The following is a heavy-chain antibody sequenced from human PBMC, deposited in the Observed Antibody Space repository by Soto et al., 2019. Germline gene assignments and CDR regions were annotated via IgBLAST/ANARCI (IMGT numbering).Heavy chain of an antibody. CDR2: IYYSGRT. D-gene: IGHD2-21*02. CDR3: ARQRTTVVTQAYFDH. CDR1: GESISSSSYY. V-gene: IGHV4-39*01. Sequence: SETLSLTCIVSGESISSSSYYWGWIRQPPGKGLEWIGSIYYSGRTYYNPSFESRVTISIDTSKNQFPLKLSSVTATDTAVYYCARQRTTVVTQAYFDHWGQGALVTVSS. J-gene: IGHJ4*02.